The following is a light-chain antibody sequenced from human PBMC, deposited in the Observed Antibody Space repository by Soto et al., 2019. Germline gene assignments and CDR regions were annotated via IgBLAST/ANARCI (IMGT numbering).Light chain of an antibody. J-gene: IGKJ4*01. CDR3: QQYNKWPLT. Sequence: EIVMTQSPATLSVSPGGRATLSCRAIESVSSNLAWYQQKYGPAPSLLIYGVSIRATGITARFSGSGSGTEFTLTIRSLQSEDFAVYYCQQYNKWPLTVGGGTKVDIK. V-gene: IGKV3-15*01. CDR2: GVS. CDR1: ESVSSN.